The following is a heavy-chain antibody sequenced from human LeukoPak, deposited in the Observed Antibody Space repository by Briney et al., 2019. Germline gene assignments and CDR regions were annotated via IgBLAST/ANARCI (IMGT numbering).Heavy chain of an antibody. CDR3: ARVGIFGVVNDAFDI. V-gene: IGHV4-59*01. CDR2: IYYSGST. D-gene: IGHD3-3*01. Sequence: PSETLSLTCTVSGGSISSYYWSWIRQPPGKGLEWIGYIYYSGSTNYNPSLTSRVTISVDTSKNQFSLKLSTVTAADTAVYYCARVGIFGVVNDAFDIWGQGTMVTVSS. J-gene: IGHJ3*02. CDR1: GGSISSYY.